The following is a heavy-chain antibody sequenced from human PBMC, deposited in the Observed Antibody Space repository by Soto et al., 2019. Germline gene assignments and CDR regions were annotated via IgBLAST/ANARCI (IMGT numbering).Heavy chain of an antibody. J-gene: IGHJ4*02. D-gene: IGHD2-2*01. CDR1: GFTFSSYG. Sequence: GGSLRLSCAASGFTFSSYGMHWVRQAPGKGLEWVAVISYDGSNKYYADSVKGRFTISRDNSKNTLYLQMNSLRAEDTAVYYCAKDTIISVWGQGTLVTVSS. V-gene: IGHV3-30*18. CDR3: AKDTIISV. CDR2: ISYDGSNK.